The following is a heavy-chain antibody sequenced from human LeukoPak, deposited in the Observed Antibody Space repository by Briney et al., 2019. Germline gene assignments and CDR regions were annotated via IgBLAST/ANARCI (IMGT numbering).Heavy chain of an antibody. CDR3: ARESRSRGYNWFDP. CDR2: IWYDGSNK. Sequence: QTGGSLRLSCAASGLTFSSYSMHWVRQAPGKGLEWVAVIWYDGSNKYYADSVKGRFTISRDNSKNTLYLQMNSLRAEDTAVYYCARESRSRGYNWFDPWGQGTLVTVSS. V-gene: IGHV3-33*08. CDR1: GLTFSSYS. J-gene: IGHJ5*02. D-gene: IGHD3-10*01.